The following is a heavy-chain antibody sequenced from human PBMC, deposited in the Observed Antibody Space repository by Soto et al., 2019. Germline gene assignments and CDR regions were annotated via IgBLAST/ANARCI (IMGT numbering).Heavy chain of an antibody. J-gene: IGHJ4*02. D-gene: IGHD6-13*01. CDR2: IYHSGST. CDR3: ARTSSWPQDFDY. CDR1: GYSISSGYY. Sequence: SETLSLTCAVSGYSISSGYYWGWIRQPPGKGLEWIGSIYHSGSTYYSPSLKSRVTISVDTSKNQFSLKLSSVTAADTAVYYCARTSSWPQDFDYWGQGTLVTVSS. V-gene: IGHV4-38-2*01.